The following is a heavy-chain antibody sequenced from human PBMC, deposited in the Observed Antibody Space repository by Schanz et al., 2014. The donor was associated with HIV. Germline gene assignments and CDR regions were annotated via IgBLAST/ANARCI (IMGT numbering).Heavy chain of an antibody. D-gene: IGHD6-6*01. J-gene: IGHJ4*02. CDR1: GFTFSNYA. CDR2: ISGSGGAT. V-gene: IGHV3-23*01. CDR3: VKDLPSPNLSY. Sequence: EVQLLESGGGLVQPGRSLRLSCVASGFTFSNYAMSWVRPAPGKGLEWVSGISGSGGATYYADSVKGRFTISRDNSKNTLYLQVSSLRAEDSAVYYCVKDLPSPNLSYWGQGTLVTVSS.